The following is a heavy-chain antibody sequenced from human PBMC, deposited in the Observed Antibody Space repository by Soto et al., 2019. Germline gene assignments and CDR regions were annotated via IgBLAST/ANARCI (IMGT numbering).Heavy chain of an antibody. CDR3: AKDHDEDFGYDLDYFNY. V-gene: IGHV3-9*01. D-gene: IGHD5-12*01. Sequence: EVQLVESGGGLVQPGRSLRLSCAASGFTFDDYAMHWVRQAPGKGLEWVSGISWEGGSIGYADSVKGRFTISRDNAXNXXYMQMNSLRAEDTALYYCAKDHDEDFGYDLDYFNYWGQGTLVTVSS. CDR2: ISWEGGSI. J-gene: IGHJ4*02. CDR1: GFTFDDYA.